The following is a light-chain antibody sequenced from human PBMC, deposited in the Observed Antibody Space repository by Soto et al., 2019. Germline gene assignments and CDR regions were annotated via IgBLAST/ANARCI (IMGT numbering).Light chain of an antibody. CDR2: GAS. Sequence: EIVLTQSPGTLSVSPGERATLSCRASQSVSSKLAWYQQKPGQAPRLLFYGASTGATGIPARFSGSESETEFTLSITSLESEDFAVYCYQQYNNWAGTFGQGTQVEIK. CDR1: QSVSSK. V-gene: IGKV3-15*01. J-gene: IGKJ1*01. CDR3: QQYNNWAGT.